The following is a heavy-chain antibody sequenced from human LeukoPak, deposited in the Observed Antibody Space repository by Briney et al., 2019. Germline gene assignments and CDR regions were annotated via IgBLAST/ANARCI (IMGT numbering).Heavy chain of an antibody. Sequence: KPSETLSLTCTVSGASITSNYYWGWIRQPPGQGLEWIGSVYQTGNTYYNPSLKNRVTISVDTSKNQFTLQLSSVTAADTAMFYCARAPQFHYDAGGYYYTWNSWGQGTLVTVSS. CDR1: GASITSNYY. CDR3: ARAPQFHYDAGGYYYTWNS. CDR2: VYQTGNT. J-gene: IGHJ4*02. V-gene: IGHV4-38-2*02. D-gene: IGHD3-22*01.